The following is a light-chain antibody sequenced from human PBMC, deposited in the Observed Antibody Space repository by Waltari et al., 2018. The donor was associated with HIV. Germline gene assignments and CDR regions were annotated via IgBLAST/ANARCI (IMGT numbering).Light chain of an antibody. V-gene: IGLV1-40*01. J-gene: IGLJ2*01. CDR2: GDA. Sequence: QSALTQPPSVSGAPGQRVTISCPGNTSNTGAGSHEHWYQQLPGTPPKLLISGDANRPSGVPDRFSGSTSGTSASLAITGLRAEDECDYYCQSYDRSLSGVIFGGGTKLTVL. CDR1: TSNTGAGSH. CDR3: QSYDRSLSGVI.